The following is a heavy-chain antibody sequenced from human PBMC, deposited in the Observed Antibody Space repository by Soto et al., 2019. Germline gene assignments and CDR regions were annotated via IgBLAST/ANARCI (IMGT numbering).Heavy chain of an antibody. CDR3: ARLGIVLVLNGAFDI. CDR2: IYYSGST. D-gene: IGHD2-2*03. J-gene: IGHJ3*02. V-gene: IGHV4-39*01. CDR1: GGSISSSSYY. Sequence: PSETLSLTCTVSGGSISSSSYYWGWIRQPPGKGLEWIGSIYYSGSTYYNPSLKSRVTISVDTSKNQFSLKLSSVTAADTAVYYCARLGIVLVLNGAFDIWGQGTMVTVSS.